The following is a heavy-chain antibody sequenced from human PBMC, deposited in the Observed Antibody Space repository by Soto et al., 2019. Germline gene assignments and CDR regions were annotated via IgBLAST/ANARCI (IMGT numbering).Heavy chain of an antibody. CDR3: AKGVDYAGCMDV. Sequence: GGSLRLSCTASGFTFRSYAMSWVRQAPGKGLEWVSVIHGGSGSTYHADSVKGRFTISRDNSKNTVYLQMNSLRAEDTAVYYCAKGVDYAGCMDVWGKGTTVTVSS. V-gene: IGHV3-23*01. D-gene: IGHD4-17*01. CDR1: GFTFRSYA. J-gene: IGHJ6*03. CDR2: IHGGSGST.